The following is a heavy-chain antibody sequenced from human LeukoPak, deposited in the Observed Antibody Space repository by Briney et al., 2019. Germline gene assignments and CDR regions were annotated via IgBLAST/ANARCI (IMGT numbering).Heavy chain of an antibody. V-gene: IGHV3-48*01. D-gene: IGHD6-19*01. J-gene: IGHJ4*02. CDR2: ISGSGDAI. Sequence: GGSLRLSCAASGFTFSSYGMSWVRQAPGKGLEWVSYISGSGDAIFYADSVRGRFTISRDNAKNSVYLQMNSLRAEDTAVYYCARGGQGRIAVADGGFDYWGQGTLVTVSS. CDR1: GFTFSSYG. CDR3: ARGGQGRIAVADGGFDY.